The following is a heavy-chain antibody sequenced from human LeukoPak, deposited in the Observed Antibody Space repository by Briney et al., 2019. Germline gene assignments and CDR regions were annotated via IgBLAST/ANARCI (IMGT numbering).Heavy chain of an antibody. V-gene: IGHV4-59*01. Sequence: SETLSLTCTVSHGSINSYYWSWIRQPPGKGLEWIGYIYYSGSTNYNPSLKSRVTISLDKFKNQLSLKLCSDSCADLAVYYCARIGYFDGSGLDHWGQGTLVTVSS. CDR2: IYYSGST. CDR3: ARIGYFDGSGLDH. D-gene: IGHD3-22*01. CDR1: HGSINSYY. J-gene: IGHJ4*02.